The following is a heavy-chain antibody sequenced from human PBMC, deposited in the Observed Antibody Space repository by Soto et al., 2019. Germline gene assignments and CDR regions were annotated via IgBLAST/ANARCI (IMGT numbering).Heavy chain of an antibody. CDR3: ARDQGEQWLAVGYYYYYGMDV. V-gene: IGHV1-18*04. D-gene: IGHD6-19*01. CDR2: ISAYNGNT. Sequence: ASVKVSCKASGYTFTSYGISWVRQAPGQGLEWMGWISAYNGNTNYAQKLQGRVTMTTDTSTSTAYMELRSLRSDDTAVYYCARDQGEQWLAVGYYYYYGMDVWGQGTTVTVSS. J-gene: IGHJ6*02. CDR1: GYTFTSYG.